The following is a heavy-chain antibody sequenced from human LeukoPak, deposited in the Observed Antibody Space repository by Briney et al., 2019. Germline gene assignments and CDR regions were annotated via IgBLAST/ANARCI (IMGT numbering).Heavy chain of an antibody. J-gene: IGHJ5*02. V-gene: IGHV4-34*01. CDR1: GGSFSGYY. Sequence: SETLSLTCAVYGGSFSGYYWSWIRQPPGKGLEWIGEINHSGSTNYNPSLKSRVTISVDTSKNQFSLKLSSVTAADTAVYYCASLSEYCSAGSCYLGWFDPWGQGTLVTVSS. D-gene: IGHD2-15*01. CDR2: INHSGST. CDR3: ASLSEYCSAGSCYLGWFDP.